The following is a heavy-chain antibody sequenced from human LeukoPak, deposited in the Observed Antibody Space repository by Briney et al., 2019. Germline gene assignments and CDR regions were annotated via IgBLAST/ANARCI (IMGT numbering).Heavy chain of an antibody. CDR2: IYHSGST. J-gene: IGHJ4*02. CDR1: GGSISSSSYY. D-gene: IGHD3-22*01. Sequence: PSETLSLTCTVSGGSISSSSYYWGWIRQPPGKGLEWIGSIYHSGSTYYNPSLKSRVTISVDTSKNQFSLKLSSVTAADTAVYYCARGAGQIYYDSSGYERLDPQSDYWGQGTLVTVSS. V-gene: IGHV4-39*07. CDR3: ARGAGQIYYDSSGYERLDPQSDY.